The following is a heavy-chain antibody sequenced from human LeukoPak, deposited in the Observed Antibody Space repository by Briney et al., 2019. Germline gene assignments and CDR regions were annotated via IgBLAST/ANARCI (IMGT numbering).Heavy chain of an antibody. CDR3: AKNGQSGFSFDP. V-gene: IGHV4-34*01. Sequence: SETLSLTFAVYGGSLNGYYWSWIRQPPGKGLEWIGEGSDRGGTKYNPSLKSRVTISADTSKNQFSLKLTSVTAADTAVYHCAKNGQSGFSFDPWGQGTLVTVSS. CDR2: GSDRGGT. J-gene: IGHJ5*02. D-gene: IGHD1-26*01. CDR1: GGSLNGYY.